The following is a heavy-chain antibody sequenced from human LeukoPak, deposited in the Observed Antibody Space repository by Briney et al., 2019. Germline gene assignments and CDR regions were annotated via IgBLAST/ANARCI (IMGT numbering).Heavy chain of an antibody. CDR1: GFTFSSYA. Sequence: PGGSLRLSCAASGFTFSSYAMSWVRQAPGKGLEWVAVIWYDGSNKYYADSVKGRFTISRDNSKNTLYLQMNSLRAEDTAVYYCARDRGAVAGTEEPLGYWGQGTLVTVSS. D-gene: IGHD6-19*01. V-gene: IGHV3-33*08. J-gene: IGHJ4*02. CDR2: IWYDGSNK. CDR3: ARDRGAVAGTEEPLGY.